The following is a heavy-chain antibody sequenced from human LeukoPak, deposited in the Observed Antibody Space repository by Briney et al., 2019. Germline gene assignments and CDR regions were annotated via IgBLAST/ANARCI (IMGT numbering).Heavy chain of an antibody. J-gene: IGHJ4*02. Sequence: GGSLRLSCAASAFTFNTYWMHWVRQVPGRGLEWVSRINGDESSTNYADSVKGRFTISRDNAKDTLYLHMNSLRAEDTAVYYCARGSKCSSTSCPYYFDYWGQGTLVTVSS. V-gene: IGHV3-74*01. CDR1: AFTFNTYW. D-gene: IGHD2-2*01. CDR2: INGDESST. CDR3: ARGSKCSSTSCPYYFDY.